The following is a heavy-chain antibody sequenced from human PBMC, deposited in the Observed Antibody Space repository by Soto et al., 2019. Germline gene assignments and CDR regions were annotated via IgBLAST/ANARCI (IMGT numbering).Heavy chain of an antibody. CDR3: ASCYNWGVAVGRPFDS. Sequence: QVQLQQWGEGLLKPSETLSLTCAVSVGSLSGYYWSWIRQPPGKGMEWIGESNHSGSTNYNSSLTSRVTIPVDMSTNQFALKVTSVTAAYTAVYYCASCYNWGVAVGRPFDSWGQGTLVTVSS. CDR1: VGSLSGYY. CDR2: SNHSGST. D-gene: IGHD7-27*01. V-gene: IGHV4-34*01. J-gene: IGHJ4*02.